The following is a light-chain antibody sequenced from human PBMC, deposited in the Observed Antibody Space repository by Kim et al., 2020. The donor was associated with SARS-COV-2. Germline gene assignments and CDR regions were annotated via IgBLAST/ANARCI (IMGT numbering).Light chain of an antibody. CDR2: YAS. CDR1: QSIGNR. V-gene: IGKV6-21*02. J-gene: IGKJ4*01. CDR3: QQSGNFLT. Sequence: DIVVTQSPESQSVAPKEQVTITCRASQSIGNRLHWYQQKADQSPKLLIKYASQSITGVPPRFSGSGSGTDFTLTINSLEAEDAATYYCQQSGNFLTFGGGTKLEI.